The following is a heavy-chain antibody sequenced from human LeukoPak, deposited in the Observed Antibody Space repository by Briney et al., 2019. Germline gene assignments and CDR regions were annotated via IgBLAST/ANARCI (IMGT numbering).Heavy chain of an antibody. Sequence: GGSLRLSCAASGFTFSSYAMHWVRQAPGKGLEWVAVISYDGSNKYYADSVKGRFTISRDNSKNTLYLQMNSLRAEDTAVYYCARGDYSNYGWFDPWGQGTLVTVSS. J-gene: IGHJ5*02. CDR3: ARGDYSNYGWFDP. V-gene: IGHV3-30-3*01. D-gene: IGHD4-11*01. CDR2: ISYDGSNK. CDR1: GFTFSSYA.